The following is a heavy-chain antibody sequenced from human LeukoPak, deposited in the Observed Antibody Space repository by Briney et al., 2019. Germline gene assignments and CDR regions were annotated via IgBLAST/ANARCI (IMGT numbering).Heavy chain of an antibody. D-gene: IGHD6-19*01. CDR2: IYASGSA. CDR1: GGSINSGSYY. V-gene: IGHV4-61*02. J-gene: IGHJ4*02. Sequence: SETLSLTCAVSGGSINSGSYYWSWIRQPAGKRLEWIGRIYASGSANYNPTYYNPSLKSRVTISVDTSKNQFSLKLSSVTAADTAVYYCARIKNTSGWYVYFDYWGQGTLVTVSS. CDR3: ARIKNTSGWYVYFDY.